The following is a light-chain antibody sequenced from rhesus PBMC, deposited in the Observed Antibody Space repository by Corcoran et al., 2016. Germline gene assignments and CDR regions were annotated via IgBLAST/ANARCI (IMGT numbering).Light chain of an antibody. J-gene: IGKJ2*01. CDR3: YQHSSGYS. Sequence: QVILTQSPATLSLSPGERATLSCRASQSVRSYLAWYQPKPVQAPRLLIYGASSRATGIHDSFSVSGSGTDFTRTIRSLEPEDVGVYPCYQHSSGYSFGQWTKVEIK. CDR1: QSVRSY. CDR2: GAS. V-gene: IGKV3-10*01.